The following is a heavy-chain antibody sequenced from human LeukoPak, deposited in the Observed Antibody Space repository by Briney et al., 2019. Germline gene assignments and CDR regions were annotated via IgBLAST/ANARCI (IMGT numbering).Heavy chain of an antibody. CDR2: IKSKTDGGTT. Sequence: TGGSLRLSCAASGFTFNNAWMNWVRQVPGKGLEWVGRIKSKTDGGTTDHAAPVKGRFTISRDDSKSTLYLQMNSLKTEDTAIYYCATGRIWFGEWYWGQGTLVTVSS. V-gene: IGHV3-15*07. J-gene: IGHJ4*02. CDR3: ATGRIWFGEWY. D-gene: IGHD3-10*01. CDR1: GFTFNNAW.